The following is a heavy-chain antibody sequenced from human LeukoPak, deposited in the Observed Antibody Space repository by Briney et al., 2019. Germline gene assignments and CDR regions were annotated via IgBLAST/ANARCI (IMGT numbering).Heavy chain of an antibody. CDR3: ARDPTTVTKGA. D-gene: IGHD4-11*01. Sequence: PSETLSLTCTVSGDSITNYFWSWIRQPPGKGLEWIGSMYYSGNTYYNPSLKSRVTISVDTSKNQFSLKLSSVTAADTAVYYCARDPTTVTKGAWGQGTLVTVSS. CDR2: MYYSGNT. V-gene: IGHV4-59*12. J-gene: IGHJ5*02. CDR1: GDSITNYF.